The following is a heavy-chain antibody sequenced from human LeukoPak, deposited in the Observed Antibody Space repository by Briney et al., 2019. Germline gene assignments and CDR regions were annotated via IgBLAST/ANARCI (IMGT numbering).Heavy chain of an antibody. Sequence: GGSLRLSCTASGFTFSNAGMNWVRQAPGKGLEWVANIEKDGSEKYSVDSVKGRFTISRDNAKNSLYLQMNNLRAEDTAVYYCARGDLDSSAFDYWGQGILVTVSS. V-gene: IGHV3-7*01. D-gene: IGHD3-22*01. CDR3: ARGDLDSSAFDY. CDR2: IEKDGSEK. CDR1: GFTFSNAG. J-gene: IGHJ4*02.